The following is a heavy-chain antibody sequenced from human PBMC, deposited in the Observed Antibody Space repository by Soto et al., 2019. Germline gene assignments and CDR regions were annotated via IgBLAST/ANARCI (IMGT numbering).Heavy chain of an antibody. CDR3: ARVLGYCSSTSCYPRFDP. J-gene: IGHJ5*02. CDR2: IYYSGST. V-gene: IGHV4-59*01. Sequence: PSETLSLTCTVSGGSISSYYWSWIRQPPGKGLEWIGYIYYSGSTNYNPSLKSRVTVSVDTSKNQFSLKLSSVTAADTAVYYCARVLGYCSSTSCYPRFDPWGQGTLVTVSS. D-gene: IGHD2-2*01. CDR1: GGSISSYY.